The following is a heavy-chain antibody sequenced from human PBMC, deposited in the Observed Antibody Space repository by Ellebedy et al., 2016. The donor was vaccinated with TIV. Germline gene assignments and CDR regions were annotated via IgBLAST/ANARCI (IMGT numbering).Heavy chain of an antibody. Sequence: SETLSPTXTLSGDSISSSSPYCVWLRQPPGKGLEWIGTISNRDRTDYNPSLKSRVFILVDASKNQFFLKLTSVTAADTAVYYCATFNQYYTYLGVWGKGTTVTVSS. CDR2: ISNRDRT. CDR3: ATFNQYYTYLGV. V-gene: IGHV4-39*01. CDR1: GDSISSSSPY. J-gene: IGHJ6*03. D-gene: IGHD1-14*01.